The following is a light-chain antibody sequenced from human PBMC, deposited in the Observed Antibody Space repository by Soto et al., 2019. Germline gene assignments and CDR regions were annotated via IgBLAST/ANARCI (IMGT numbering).Light chain of an antibody. CDR1: SSDVGMYNY. J-gene: IGLJ2*01. CDR2: EVT. CDR3: SSYGGSNNFVL. V-gene: IGLV2-8*01. Sequence: QSVLTQSPSASGSPGQSVTISCTGTSSDVGMYNYVSWYQQHPGKAPKLMIYEVTKRPSGVPDRFSGSKSGNTASLTVCGLQPEDAADYYCSSYGGSNNFVLFGGGTKVTVL.